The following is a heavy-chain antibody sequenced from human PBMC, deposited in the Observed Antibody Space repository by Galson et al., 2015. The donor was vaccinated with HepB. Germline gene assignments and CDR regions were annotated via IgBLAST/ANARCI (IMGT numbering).Heavy chain of an antibody. CDR3: GGGPIRSGWYVSIDY. CDR2: IKEDGTEE. Sequence: SLRLSCAASGLTFSTYWMSWVRQAPGKGLEWVANIKEDGTEEYYVDSVKGRFTISRDNTKNSLFLQMNSLRAEDAAVYYCGGGPIRSGWYVSIDYWGQGTLVTVSS. D-gene: IGHD6-19*01. CDR1: GLTFSTYW. V-gene: IGHV3-7*03. J-gene: IGHJ4*02.